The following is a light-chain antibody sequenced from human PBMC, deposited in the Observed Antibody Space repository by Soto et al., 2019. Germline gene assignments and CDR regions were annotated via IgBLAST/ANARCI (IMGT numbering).Light chain of an antibody. CDR1: SSGVGAYNY. V-gene: IGLV2-14*01. CDR3: SSYSNSGTLYV. Sequence: QSALTQPASVSGSPGQSITISCTGTSSGVGAYNYVSWYQHHPGKAPRFIIYEVSNRPSGVSNRFSGSKSGDTASLTISGLQAEDEADYYCSSYSNSGTLYVFGSGTKV. J-gene: IGLJ1*01. CDR2: EVS.